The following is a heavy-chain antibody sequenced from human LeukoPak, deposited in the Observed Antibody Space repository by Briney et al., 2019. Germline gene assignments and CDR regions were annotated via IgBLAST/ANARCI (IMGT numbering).Heavy chain of an antibody. V-gene: IGHV4-59*01. J-gene: IGHJ4*02. CDR2: ISYTGST. CDR1: SGSISGYY. CDR3: ARYVVPGTNYFDY. D-gene: IGHD6-19*01. Sequence: PSETLSLTCTVSSGSISGYYWSWIRQPPGKGLEWIGFISYTGSTNYSPSLKSRVTISVDTSKNQFSLKLNSVTAADTAVYYCARYVVPGTNYFDYWGQGILVTVSS.